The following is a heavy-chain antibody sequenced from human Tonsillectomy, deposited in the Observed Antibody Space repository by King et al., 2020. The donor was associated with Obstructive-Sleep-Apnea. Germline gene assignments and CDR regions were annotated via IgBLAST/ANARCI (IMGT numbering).Heavy chain of an antibody. V-gene: IGHV3-23*04. Sequence: VQLVESGGDLVQPGGSLRLSCAASGFTFRSYAMSWVRQAAGEGLEWVSGLSGSGGITDYAASVKGRFTISRDNSKNTVYLQMNSLRAEDTAVYYCAKDSMDYDTLTGPVDYWGQGTLVTVSS. CDR1: GFTFRSYA. CDR2: LSGSGGIT. CDR3: AKDSMDYDTLTGPVDY. D-gene: IGHD3-9*01. J-gene: IGHJ4*02.